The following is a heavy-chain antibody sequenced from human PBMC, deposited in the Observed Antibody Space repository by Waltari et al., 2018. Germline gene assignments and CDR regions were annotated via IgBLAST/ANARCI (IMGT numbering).Heavy chain of an antibody. D-gene: IGHD7-27*01. V-gene: IGHV3-7*01. CDR3: VRDHWGPDY. J-gene: IGHJ4*02. Sequence: EVHLVESGGGLVQPGGSRRLSCAASGFTFTDYWMSWVRQAPGKVPEWVDNIHKDGSEKNYVDYVKGRFTISRDNAKDSVYLQMNSLRADDTAMYYCVRDHWGPDYWGQGTLVTVSS. CDR1: GFTFTDYW. CDR2: IHKDGSEK.